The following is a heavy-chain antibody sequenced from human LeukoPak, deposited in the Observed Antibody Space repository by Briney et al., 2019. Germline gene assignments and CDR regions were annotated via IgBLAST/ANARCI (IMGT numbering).Heavy chain of an antibody. V-gene: IGHV1-24*01. D-gene: IGHD3-16*02. CDR2: FDPEDGET. CDR3: ATRRYVWGSYRWDFDY. J-gene: IGHJ4*02. Sequence: ASVKVSCKVSGYTLTELSMHWVRQAPGKGLEWMGGFDPEDGETIYAQKFQGRVIMTEDTSTDTAYMELSSLRSEDTAVYYCATRRYVWGSYRWDFDYWGQGTLVTVSS. CDR1: GYTLTELS.